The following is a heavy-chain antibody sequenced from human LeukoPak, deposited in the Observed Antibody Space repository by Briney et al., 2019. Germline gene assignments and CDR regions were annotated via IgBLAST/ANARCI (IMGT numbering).Heavy chain of an antibody. D-gene: IGHD2-2*01. J-gene: IGHJ5*02. CDR3: ARGGRYCSSTSCANWFDP. V-gene: IGHV1-2*02. CDR2: INPNSGGT. Sequence: ASVKVSCKASGYTFTGYYLHWVRQAPGQGLEWMGWINPNSGGTNYAQKFQGRVTMTRDTSISTAYMELSRLRSDDTAVCYCARGGRYCSSTSCANWFDPWGQGTLVTVSS. CDR1: GYTFTGYY.